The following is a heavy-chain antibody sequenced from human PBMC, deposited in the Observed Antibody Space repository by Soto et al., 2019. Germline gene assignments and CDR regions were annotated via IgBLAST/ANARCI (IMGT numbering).Heavy chain of an antibody. D-gene: IGHD3-22*01. CDR1: GGSISSYY. CDR3: AGGRYYDSSGYYYAMAYY. Sequence: XGTLSLTCTVSGGSISSYYWSWIRQPPGKGLEWIGYIYYSGSTNYNPSLKSRVTISVDTSKNQFSLKLSSVTAADTAVYYCAGGRYYDSSGYYYAMAYYWGQGTLVTVSS. J-gene: IGHJ4*02. V-gene: IGHV4-59*01. CDR2: IYYSGST.